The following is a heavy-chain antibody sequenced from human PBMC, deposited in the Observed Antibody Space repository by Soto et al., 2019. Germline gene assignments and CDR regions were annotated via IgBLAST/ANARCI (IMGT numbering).Heavy chain of an antibody. V-gene: IGHV4-34*01. Sequence: PSETLSLTCAVYGGSFSGYYWSWIRQPPGKGLEWIGEINHSGSTNYNPSLKSRVTISVDTSKNQFSLKLSSVTAADTAVYYCFKPGIAAAGTGIGMYYYYYGMDVWGQGTTVTVSS. CDR1: GGSFSGYY. CDR2: INHSGST. J-gene: IGHJ6*02. D-gene: IGHD6-13*01. CDR3: FKPGIAAAGTGIGMYYYYYGMDV.